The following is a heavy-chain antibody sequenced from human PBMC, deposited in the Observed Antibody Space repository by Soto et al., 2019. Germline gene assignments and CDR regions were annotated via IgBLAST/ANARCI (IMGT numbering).Heavy chain of an antibody. V-gene: IGHV3-11*01. CDR1: GFTFSDYY. Sequence: PGGSLRLSCASSGFTFSDYYMSWIRQAPGKGLEWVSYISSSGSTIYYADSVKGRFTISRDNAKNSLYLQMNSLRAEDTAVYYCARDVGWEDYDPGRGAYYYYYMDVWGKGTTVTVSS. CDR3: ARDVGWEDYDPGRGAYYYYYMDV. CDR2: ISSSGSTI. J-gene: IGHJ6*03. D-gene: IGHD4-17*01.